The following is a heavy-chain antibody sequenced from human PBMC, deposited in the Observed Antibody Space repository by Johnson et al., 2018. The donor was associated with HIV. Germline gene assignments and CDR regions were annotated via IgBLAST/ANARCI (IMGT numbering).Heavy chain of an antibody. CDR1: GFTVSSNY. J-gene: IGHJ3*02. D-gene: IGHD6-19*01. CDR2: IWYDGSNK. V-gene: IGHV3-33*03. CDR3: ASGWGIVVSDAFDI. Sequence: QVQLVESGGGVVQPGRSLRLSCAASGFTVSSNYMSWVRQAPGKGLEWVAVIWYDGSNKFYADSVKGRFTISRDNGNNSLYLQMNSLRAEDTAVYYCASGWGIVVSDAFDIWGQGTMVTVSS.